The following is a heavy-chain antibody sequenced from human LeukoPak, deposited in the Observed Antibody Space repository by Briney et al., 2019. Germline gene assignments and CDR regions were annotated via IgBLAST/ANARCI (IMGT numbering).Heavy chain of an antibody. CDR1: GGSISSGSYY. CDR3: AREYYGDYVGYYYYYMDV. CDR2: IYASGST. J-gene: IGHJ6*03. Sequence: SETLSLTCTVSGGSISSGSYYWSWIRQPAGKGLEWIGRIYASGSTNYNPSLKSRVTISIDTSKNQFSLKVSSVTAADTAVYYCAREYYGDYVGYYYYYMDVWGKGTTVTISS. D-gene: IGHD4-17*01. V-gene: IGHV4-61*02.